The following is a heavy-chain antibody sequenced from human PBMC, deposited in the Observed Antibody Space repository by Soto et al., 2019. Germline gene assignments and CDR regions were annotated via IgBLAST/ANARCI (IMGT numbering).Heavy chain of an antibody. J-gene: IGHJ6*02. D-gene: IGHD3-10*01. V-gene: IGHV3-23*01. CDR2: ISGSGGST. CDR3: ATRVARWGSGNYYDGMDV. CDR1: GFTFSSYA. Sequence: EVQLLESGGGLVQPGGSLRLSCAASGFTFSSYAMSWVRQAPGKGLEWVSAISGSGGSTYYADSVKGRFTISRDNSXXTXXLQRNGLRAEDTAVYYWATRVARWGSGNYYDGMDVWGQGTKVTVSS.